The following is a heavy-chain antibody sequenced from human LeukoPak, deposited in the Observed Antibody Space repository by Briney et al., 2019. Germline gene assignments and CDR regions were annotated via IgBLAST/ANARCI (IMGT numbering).Heavy chain of an antibody. CDR3: AKDRRTLDAFDI. V-gene: IGHV3-23*01. CDR1: GFTFSISA. Sequence: GGSLRLSCAASGFTFSISAMSWVRQAPGKGLEWVSAISGSGGSTYYADSVKDRFIISRDNSKDTLYLQMNSLRAEDTAVYYCAKDRRTLDAFDIWGQGTMVTVSS. J-gene: IGHJ3*02. CDR2: ISGSGGST.